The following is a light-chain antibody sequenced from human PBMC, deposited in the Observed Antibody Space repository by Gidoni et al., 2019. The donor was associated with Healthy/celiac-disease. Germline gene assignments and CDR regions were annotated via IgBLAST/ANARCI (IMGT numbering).Light chain of an antibody. CDR3: QQYGSSPPT. CDR2: GAS. CDR1: QSVSSSY. J-gene: IGKJ1*01. V-gene: IGKV3-20*01. Sequence: EIVLTQSPGTLSLSPGERVTLSCRASQSVSSSYLAWYQQKPGQAPRLLIYGASSRATGIPDRFSGSGSGTDFTLTISRLEPEDFAVYYCQQYGSSPPTFXHXTKVEIK.